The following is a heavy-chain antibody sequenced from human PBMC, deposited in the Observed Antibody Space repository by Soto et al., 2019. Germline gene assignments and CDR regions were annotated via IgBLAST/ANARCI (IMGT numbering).Heavy chain of an antibody. CDR2: INPNSGGT. D-gene: IGHD2-15*01. CDR3: ARDNRRGGPYNFDY. V-gene: IGHV1-2*04. Sequence: ASVKVSCKASGYTFTGYYMHWVRQAPGQGLEWMGWINPNSGGTNYAQKFQGWVTMTRDTSISTAYMELSRLRSDDTAVYYCARDNRRGGPYNFDYWGQGTLVTVSS. CDR1: GYTFTGYY. J-gene: IGHJ4*02.